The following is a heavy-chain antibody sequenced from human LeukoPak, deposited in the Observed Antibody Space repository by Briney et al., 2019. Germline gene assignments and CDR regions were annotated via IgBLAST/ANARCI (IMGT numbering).Heavy chain of an antibody. CDR2: FDPEDGET. CDR1: GYTLTELS. V-gene: IGHV1-24*01. J-gene: IGHJ6*02. D-gene: IGHD5-24*01. Sequence: ASVKVSCKVSGYTLTELSMHWVRQAPGKGLEWMGGFDPEDGETIYAQKFQGRVTMTEDTSTDTAYMELSRLRSDDTAVYYCARAGLSGEMATMGGYYYYGMDVWGQGTTVTVSS. CDR3: ARAGLSGEMATMGGYYYYGMDV.